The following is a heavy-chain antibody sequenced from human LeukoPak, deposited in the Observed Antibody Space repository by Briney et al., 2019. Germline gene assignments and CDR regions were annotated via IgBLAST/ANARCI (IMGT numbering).Heavy chain of an antibody. CDR3: VRDLDWAFDY. CDR2: ISSRSII. CDR1: GFSFSSYS. V-gene: IGHV3-48*02. J-gene: IGHJ4*02. Sequence: GGSLRLSCAASGFSFSSYSMNWARQAPGKGLEWVSYISSRSIIYYAESVRGRFSISRDNAKSSLYLQMNSLRDEDTAVYYCVRDLDWAFDYWGQGTLVTVSS. D-gene: IGHD3/OR15-3a*01.